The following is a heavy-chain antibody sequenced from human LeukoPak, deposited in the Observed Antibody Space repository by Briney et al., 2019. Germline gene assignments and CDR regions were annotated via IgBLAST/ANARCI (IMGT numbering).Heavy chain of an antibody. V-gene: IGHV5-51*01. D-gene: IGHD1-1*01. CDR1: GDTFNNDW. J-gene: IGHJ5*02. Sequence: GESLKISCKGSGDTFNNDWIAWVRQMPGKGREWMGIVYPDASKTKYNPSFQGQVTISADKSTTTAYLQWSSLRASDTAIYYCARQMGGTTSVNWFDPWGQGTLVTVSS. CDR2: VYPDASKT. CDR3: ARQMGGTTSVNWFDP.